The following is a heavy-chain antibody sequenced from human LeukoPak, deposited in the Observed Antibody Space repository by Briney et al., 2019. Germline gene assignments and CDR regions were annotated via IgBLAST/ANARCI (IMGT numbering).Heavy chain of an antibody. CDR3: ARLLRYFDWRSSYYFDY. J-gene: IGHJ4*02. D-gene: IGHD3-9*01. Sequence: GGSLRLSCAASGFTFSSYWMSWVRQAPGKGLEWVANIKEDGSEKYYVDSVKGRFTISRDNAKNSLYLQMNSLRAEDTAVYYCARLLRYFDWRSSYYFDYWGQGTLATVSS. CDR2: IKEDGSEK. V-gene: IGHV3-7*03. CDR1: GFTFSSYW.